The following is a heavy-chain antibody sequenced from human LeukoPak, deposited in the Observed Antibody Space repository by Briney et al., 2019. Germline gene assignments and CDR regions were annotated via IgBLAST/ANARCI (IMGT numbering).Heavy chain of an antibody. V-gene: IGHV3-30*03. CDR3: ARDKLSYPSKDFDY. CDR2: ISYDGSDK. CDR1: GFTFSSYG. Sequence: PGGSLRLSCAASGFTFSSYGMHWVRQAPGKGLEWVAVISYDGSDKYYADSVKGRFTISRDNSKNTLYLQMNSLRAEDTAVYYCARDKLSYPSKDFDYWGQGTLVTVSS. J-gene: IGHJ4*02. D-gene: IGHD1-26*01.